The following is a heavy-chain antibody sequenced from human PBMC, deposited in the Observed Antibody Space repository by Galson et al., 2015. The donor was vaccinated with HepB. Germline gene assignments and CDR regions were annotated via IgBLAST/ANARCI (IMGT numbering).Heavy chain of an antibody. V-gene: IGHV4-34*01. CDR2: INHSGST. D-gene: IGHD3-9*01. CDR3: ARGLAWVALRYFGRWFDP. J-gene: IGHJ5*02. Sequence: LSLTCAVYGGSFSGYYWSWIRQPPGKGLEWIGEINHSGSTNYNPSLKSRVTISVDTSKNQFSLKLSSVTAADTAVYYCARGLAWVALRYFGRWFDPWGQGTLVTVSS. CDR1: GGSFSGYY.